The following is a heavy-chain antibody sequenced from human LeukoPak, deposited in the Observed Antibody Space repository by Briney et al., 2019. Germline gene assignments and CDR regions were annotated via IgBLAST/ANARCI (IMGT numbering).Heavy chain of an antibody. D-gene: IGHD6-13*01. CDR2: ISKDGNNK. Sequence: PGGSLRLSCAASGFIFSDYVMHWVRQAPGKGLEWAVVISKDGNNKYYADSVKGRFTISRDNAKNSLYLQMNSLRAEDTAVYYCARGSDEGAGIAAAGTDYWGQGTLVTVSS. J-gene: IGHJ4*02. CDR3: ARGSDEGAGIAAAGTDY. V-gene: IGHV3-30-3*01. CDR1: GFIFSDYV.